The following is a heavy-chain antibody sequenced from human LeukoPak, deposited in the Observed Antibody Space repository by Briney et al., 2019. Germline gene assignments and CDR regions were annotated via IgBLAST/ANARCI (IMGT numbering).Heavy chain of an antibody. CDR1: GFTVSSNY. J-gene: IGHJ4*02. CDR3: ARVVRGVTPDY. V-gene: IGHV3-53*01. D-gene: IGHD3-10*01. CDR2: IYSGGNT. Sequence: GGSLRLSCAASGFTVSSNYMSWVRQAPGKGLEWVSVIYSGGNTYYADSVKGRFTISRDNSKNTLYLQMNSLRDEDTAVYYCARVVRGVTPDYWGQGTLVTVSS.